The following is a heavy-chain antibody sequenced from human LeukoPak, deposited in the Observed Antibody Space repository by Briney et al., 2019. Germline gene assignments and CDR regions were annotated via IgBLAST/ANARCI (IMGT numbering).Heavy chain of an antibody. V-gene: IGHV4-34*01. CDR2: INHSGST. CDR3: ARGGVVVVPAVWFDP. CDR1: GGSFSGYY. Sequence: SETLSLTCAVYGGSFSGYYWSWIRQPPGKGLEWIGEINHSGSTNYNPSLKSRVTISVDTSKNQFSLKLSSVTAADTAVYCCARGGVVVVPAVWFDPWGQGTLVTVSS. D-gene: IGHD2-2*01. J-gene: IGHJ5*02.